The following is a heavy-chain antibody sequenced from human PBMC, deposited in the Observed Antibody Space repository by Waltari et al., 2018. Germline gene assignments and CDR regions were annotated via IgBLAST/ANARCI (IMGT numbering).Heavy chain of an antibody. CDR1: GFTVSSTY. CDR2: SDSHGTT. V-gene: IGHV3-53*01. CDR3: TTRVAISGVPGMPDY. J-gene: IGHJ4*02. Sequence: EVQLVESGGGLIQAGGSLRLSCAASGFTVSSTYMAWVRQGPGKGLESVAMSDSHGTTSYADSVKGRFTIARDNAKNTLFLKMSSVRVDDRAMYYCTTRVAISGVPGMPDYWGQGTLVTVSS. D-gene: IGHD2-15*01.